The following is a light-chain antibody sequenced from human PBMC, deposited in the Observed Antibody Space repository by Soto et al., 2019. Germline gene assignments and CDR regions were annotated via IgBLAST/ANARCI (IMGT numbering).Light chain of an antibody. CDR1: QSISSY. V-gene: IGKV1-39*01. Sequence: DIQMTQSPSSLSASVGDRVTITCRASQSISSYLNWYQQKPGKAPKLLIYAASSLQSGVPSRFSGSGSGTDFTLTISSLQPEDFPTYYCQQSYSPPQTFGQGTKVEIK. J-gene: IGKJ1*01. CDR2: AAS. CDR3: QQSYSPPQT.